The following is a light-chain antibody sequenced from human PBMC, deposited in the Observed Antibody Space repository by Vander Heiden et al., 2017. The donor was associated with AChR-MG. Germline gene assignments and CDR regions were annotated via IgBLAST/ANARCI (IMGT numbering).Light chain of an antibody. CDR1: TSNIGRNY. J-gene: IGLJ1*01. CDR3: GTWDSSLSGLYV. V-gene: IGLV1-51*01. CDR2: DNN. Sequence: QSVLTQPPSVSAAPGQKVTISCSGSTSNIGRNYVSWYQLLPGTAPRLLISDNNNRPSGIPDRFSVSKSGTSATLGITGLQTGDEGEYYCGTWDSSLSGLYVFGSGTKVTV.